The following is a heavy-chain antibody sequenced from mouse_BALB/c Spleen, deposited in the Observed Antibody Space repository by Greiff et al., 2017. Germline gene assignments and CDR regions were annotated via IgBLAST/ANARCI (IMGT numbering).Heavy chain of an antibody. Sequence: EVQVVESGGGLVQPGGSLKLSCAASGFTFSSYTMSWVRQTPEKRLEWVAYISNGGGSTYYPDTVKGRFTISRDNAKNTLYLQMSSLKSEDTAMYYCARPSYGYDVRFAYWGQGTLVTVSA. V-gene: IGHV5-12-2*01. CDR3: ARPSYGYDVRFAY. J-gene: IGHJ3*01. CDR1: GFTFSSYT. CDR2: ISNGGGST. D-gene: IGHD2-2*01.